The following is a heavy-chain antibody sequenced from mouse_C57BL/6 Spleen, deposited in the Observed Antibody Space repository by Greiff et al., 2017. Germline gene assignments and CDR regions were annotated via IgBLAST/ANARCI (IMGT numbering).Heavy chain of an antibody. CDR1: GFNIKDDY. D-gene: IGHD1-1*01. CDR3: TTNGLRYGYAMDY. CDR2: IDPENGDT. V-gene: IGHV14-4*01. J-gene: IGHJ4*01. Sequence: EVKLVESGAELVRPGASVKLSCTASGFNIKDDYMHWVKQRPEQGLEWIGWIDPENGDTEYASKFQGKATITADTSSNTAYLQLSSLTSEDTAVYYCTTNGLRYGYAMDYWGQGTSVTVSS.